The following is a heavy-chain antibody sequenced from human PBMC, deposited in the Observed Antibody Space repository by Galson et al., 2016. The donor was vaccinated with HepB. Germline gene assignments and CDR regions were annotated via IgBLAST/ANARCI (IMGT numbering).Heavy chain of an antibody. CDR3: AREMRFWIAYRDY. CDR2: IKQDGSET. Sequence: SLRLSCAASGFTFTNYWMSWVRQAPGKGLEWVAKIKQDGSETYYLDPLKGRFTNSRDNATSSLYLQMTSLRADDTAVYYCAREMRFWIAYRDYWGQGTLVTVSS. CDR1: GFTFTNYW. J-gene: IGHJ4*02. V-gene: IGHV3-7*01. D-gene: IGHD3-3*01.